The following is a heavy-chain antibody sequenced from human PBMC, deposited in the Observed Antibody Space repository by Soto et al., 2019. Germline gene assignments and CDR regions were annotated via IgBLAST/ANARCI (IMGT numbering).Heavy chain of an antibody. CDR2: IYYSGST. CDR3: ARGVVWFGELLRNYLCLYFDY. D-gene: IGHD3-10*01. Sequence: QLQLQESGPGLVKPSETLSLTCTVSGGSISSSSYYWGWIRQPPGKGLEWIGSIYYSGSTYYNPSLKGRVTISVDTSKNQFSLKLSSVTAADTAVYYCARGVVWFGELLRNYLCLYFDYCCQGTLVTVSS. V-gene: IGHV4-39*01. J-gene: IGHJ4*02. CDR1: GGSISSSSYY.